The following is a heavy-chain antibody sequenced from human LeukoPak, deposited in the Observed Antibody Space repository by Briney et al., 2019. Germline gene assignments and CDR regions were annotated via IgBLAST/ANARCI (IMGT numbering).Heavy chain of an antibody. Sequence: GGSLRLSCAVSGFSVTNNYMSWVRQAPGKGLEWVSVFYVGGATYYADSVKGRFTISRDNSENTLYLQMMSLRAEDTAVYYCARGDGYNFFDYWGQGTLVTVSS. V-gene: IGHV3-53*01. J-gene: IGHJ4*02. CDR2: FYVGGAT. CDR1: GFSVTNNY. CDR3: ARGDGYNFFDY. D-gene: IGHD5-24*01.